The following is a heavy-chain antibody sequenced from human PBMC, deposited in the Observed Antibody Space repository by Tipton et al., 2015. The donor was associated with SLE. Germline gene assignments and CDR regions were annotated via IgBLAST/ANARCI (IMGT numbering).Heavy chain of an antibody. J-gene: IGHJ6*02. CDR2: ITSGSSTI. CDR1: GFTFSSYA. Sequence: GSLRLSCVASGFTFSSYAMNWVRQAPGKGLEWVSYITSGSSTIYYADSVKGRFTISRDNAKNSLYLQMNSLRAEDTAVYYCARDGIFGVHYGLDVWGQGTTVTVSS. V-gene: IGHV3-48*01. CDR3: ARDGIFGVHYGLDV. D-gene: IGHD3-3*01.